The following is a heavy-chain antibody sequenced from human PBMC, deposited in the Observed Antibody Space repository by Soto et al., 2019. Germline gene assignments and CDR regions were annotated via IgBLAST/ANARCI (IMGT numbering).Heavy chain of an antibody. CDR1: GGSISSGGYY. V-gene: IGHV4-31*03. CDR3: ARDLRHYGSGSYYNGPYYGMDV. CDR2: IYYSGST. D-gene: IGHD3-10*01. J-gene: IGHJ6*02. Sequence: SETQSLTCTVSGGSISSGGYYWSWIRQHPGKGLEWIGYIYYSGSTYYNPSLKSRVTISVDTSKNQFSLKLSSVTAADTAVYYCARDLRHYGSGSYYNGPYYGMDVWGQGTTVTVSS.